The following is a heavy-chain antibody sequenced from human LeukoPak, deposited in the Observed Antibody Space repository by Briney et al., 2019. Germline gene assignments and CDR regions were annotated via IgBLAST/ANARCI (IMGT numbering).Heavy chain of an antibody. CDR1: GFTFSTYG. V-gene: IGHV3-30*02. D-gene: IGHD6-13*01. Sequence: GGSLRLSCAASGFTFSTYGMHWVRQAPGKGLEWVAFIRYDGRNKYYADSVKGRFTISRDNSKNTLCLQMNSLRADDTAVYYCAKDRPTVYSSSWLHFLDSWGQGTLVTVSS. CDR3: AKDRPTVYSSSWLHFLDS. J-gene: IGHJ4*02. CDR2: IRYDGRNK.